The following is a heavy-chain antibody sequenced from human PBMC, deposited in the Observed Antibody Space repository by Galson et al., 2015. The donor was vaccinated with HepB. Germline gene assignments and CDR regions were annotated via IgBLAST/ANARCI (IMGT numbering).Heavy chain of an antibody. CDR3: ARGGRLKYSSSWYFDY. Sequence: SLRLSCAASGFTFSSYAMHWVRQAPGKGLEWVAVISYDGSNKYYADSVKGRFTISRDNSKNTLYLQMNSLRAEDTAVYYCARGGRLKYSSSWYFDYWGQGTLVTVSS. CDR2: ISYDGSNK. V-gene: IGHV3-30-3*01. D-gene: IGHD6-13*01. J-gene: IGHJ4*02. CDR1: GFTFSSYA.